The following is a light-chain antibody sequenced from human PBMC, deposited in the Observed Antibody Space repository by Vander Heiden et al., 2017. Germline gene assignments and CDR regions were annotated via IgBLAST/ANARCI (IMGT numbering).Light chain of an antibody. CDR2: TAS. V-gene: IGKV1-5*03. Sequence: DIQLPLCPSTLSASVGDRVTITCRASQSISSWLAWYQQKPGKAPKLLIYTASSLESGVPSRFSGSGSGTEFTLTISSLQPDDFATYYCQQCYSYSRGFGQGTKVEIK. CDR1: QSISSW. CDR3: QQCYSYSRG. J-gene: IGKJ1*01.